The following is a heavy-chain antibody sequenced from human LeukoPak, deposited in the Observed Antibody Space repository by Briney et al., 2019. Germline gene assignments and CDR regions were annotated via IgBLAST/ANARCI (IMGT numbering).Heavy chain of an antibody. CDR2: ISWNSGSI. V-gene: IGHV3-9*01. CDR1: GFTFDDYA. CDR3: AKVGLGATTNYAFDI. J-gene: IGHJ3*02. D-gene: IGHD1-26*01. Sequence: GGSLRLSCAASGFTFDDYAMHWVRQAPGKGLEWVSGISWNSGSIGYADSVKGRFTISRDNAKNSLYLQMNSLRAEDTALYYCAKVGLGATTNYAFDIWGQGTMVTVSS.